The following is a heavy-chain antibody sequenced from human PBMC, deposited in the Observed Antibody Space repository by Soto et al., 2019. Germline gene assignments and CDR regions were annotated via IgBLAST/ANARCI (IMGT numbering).Heavy chain of an antibody. V-gene: IGHV4-61*01. CDR3: ARDIRGYSRAFDY. J-gene: IGHJ4*02. CDR1: GDSVSSDNYY. D-gene: IGHD5-18*01. Sequence: QVQLQESGPGLVKPSETLSLTCTVSGDSVSSDNYYWTWIRQPPGKGLEWIGYIYSSGSTNYNPYLKSRVTISVDTAMTQFSLKLTSVTAADTAVYDCARDIRGYSRAFDYWGQGTLVTVSS. CDR2: IYSSGST.